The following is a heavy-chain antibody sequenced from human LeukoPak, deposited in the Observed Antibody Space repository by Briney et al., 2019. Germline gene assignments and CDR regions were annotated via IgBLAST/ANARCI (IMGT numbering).Heavy chain of an antibody. CDR2: IFYSGDT. CDR3: ARDQLGDAVDI. CDR1: GGSFSNYC. V-gene: IGHV4-59*01. Sequence: PSETLSLTCTVSGGSFSNYCWTWIRQSPGRGLEWIGYIFYSGDTNYNPSLESRVTMSLDTSKNQFSLRLNSVTAADTAVYYCARDQLGDAVDIWGQGTMVTVSS. D-gene: IGHD3-16*01. J-gene: IGHJ3*02.